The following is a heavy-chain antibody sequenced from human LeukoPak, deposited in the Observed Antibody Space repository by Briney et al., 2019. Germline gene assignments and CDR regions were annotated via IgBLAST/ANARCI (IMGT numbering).Heavy chain of an antibody. V-gene: IGHV4-59*01. J-gene: IGHJ3*02. D-gene: IGHD1-26*01. CDR2: IYNSGST. CDR3: ARYIVSYPHDAFDI. Sequence: SETLSLTCNVSSGAISSYYWSWIRQPPGKGLEWIGYIYNSGSTNYNPSLKSRVTISVDTSKNQFSLKLSSVTAADTAFYYCARYIVSYPHDAFDIWGQGTMVTVSS. CDR1: SGAISSYY.